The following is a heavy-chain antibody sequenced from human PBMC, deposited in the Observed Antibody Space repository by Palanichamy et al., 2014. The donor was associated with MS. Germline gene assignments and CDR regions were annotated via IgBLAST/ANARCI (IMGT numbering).Heavy chain of an antibody. V-gene: IGHV1-18*01. CDR2: ISAYNGKT. J-gene: IGHJ4*02. CDR3: ARSIEGATSNLCDY. D-gene: IGHD1-26*01. CDR1: GYTFTSYG. Sequence: QVQLVQSGAEVKKPGAPVKVSCKASGYTFTSYGLSWVRQAPGQGLEWMGWISAYNGKTNYAQKLQGRVTMTTDTSTSTAYMELRSLRSDDTAVYYCARSIEGATSNLCDYWGQGTLVTVSS.